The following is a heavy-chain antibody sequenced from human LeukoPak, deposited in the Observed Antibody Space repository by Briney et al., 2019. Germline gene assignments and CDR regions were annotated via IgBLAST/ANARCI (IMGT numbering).Heavy chain of an antibody. D-gene: IGHD6-6*01. CDR1: GGSISSGSYY. Sequence: SQTLSHTCTVSGGSISSGSYYWSWIRQPAGKGLEWIGRIYTSGSTNYNPSLKSRVTISVDTSKNQFSLKLSSVTAADTAVYYCARDYSITARGSPFGYWGQGTLVTVSS. CDR3: ARDYSITARGSPFGY. CDR2: IYTSGST. J-gene: IGHJ4*02. V-gene: IGHV4-61*02.